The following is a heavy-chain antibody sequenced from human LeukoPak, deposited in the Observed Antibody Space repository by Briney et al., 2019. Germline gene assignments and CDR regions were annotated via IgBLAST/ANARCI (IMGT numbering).Heavy chain of an antibody. D-gene: IGHD5-18*01. CDR2: IIPIFGTA. CDR1: GGTFSSYA. V-gene: IGHV1-69*05. Sequence: SVKVSCKASGGTFSSYAISWVRQAPGQGLEWMGGIIPIFGTANYAQKFQGRVTITTDESTSTAYMELSSLRSEDTAVYYCARAPQEQAMALYYFDYWGQGTLVTVSS. CDR3: ARAPQEQAMALYYFDY. J-gene: IGHJ4*02.